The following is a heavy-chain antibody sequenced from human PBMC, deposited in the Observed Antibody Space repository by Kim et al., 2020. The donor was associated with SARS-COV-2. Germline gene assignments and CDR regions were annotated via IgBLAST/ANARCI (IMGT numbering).Heavy chain of an antibody. J-gene: IGHJ2*01. CDR3: ARVGFGDYWYFDL. Sequence: GGSLRLSCTASGFTFSSFGFSWVRRAPGKGLEWVSSTSRSSSDIYYADSVKGRFTISRDNAMNSVYLQMNSLRAEDTATYFCARVGFGDYWYFDLWGRGTLVTVSS. CDR2: TSRSSSDI. D-gene: IGHD3-10*01. V-gene: IGHV3-21*01. CDR1: GFTFSSFG.